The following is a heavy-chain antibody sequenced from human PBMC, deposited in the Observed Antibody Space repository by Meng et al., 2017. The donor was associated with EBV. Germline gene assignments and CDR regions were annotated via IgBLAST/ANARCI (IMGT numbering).Heavy chain of an antibody. D-gene: IGHD3-10*01. V-gene: IGHV1-69*01. CDR1: GGPFRYYA. J-gene: IGHJ4*02. CDR3: ASESGRGYTPDY. Sequence: QVQLVQSAAEVKKPGSSVKVSCKTSGGPFRYYAISWVRQAPGQGLEWLGGFLPRLGAPNYAQKFHGRVKITADESTSTHYMDLSSLRSEDTATYYCASESGRGYTPDYWGQGTLVTVSS. CDR2: FLPRLGAP.